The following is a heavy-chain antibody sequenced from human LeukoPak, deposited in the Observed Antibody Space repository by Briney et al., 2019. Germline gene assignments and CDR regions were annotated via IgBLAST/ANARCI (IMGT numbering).Heavy chain of an antibody. Sequence: MTGGSLRLSCAASGFTFSSYSMNWVRQAPGKGLEWVSSITSSNNYIYYGDSVKGRFTISRDDAKNSLFLQMNSLRAEDTATYYCARGEFGDYYYFYTDVWGKGTTVTVSS. D-gene: IGHD2/OR15-2a*01. CDR1: GFTFSSYS. CDR2: ITSSNNYI. J-gene: IGHJ6*03. CDR3: ARGEFGDYYYFYTDV. V-gene: IGHV3-21*01.